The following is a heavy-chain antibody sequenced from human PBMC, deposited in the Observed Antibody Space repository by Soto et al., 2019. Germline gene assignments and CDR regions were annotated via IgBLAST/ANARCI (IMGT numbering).Heavy chain of an antibody. CDR3: ARVASDYINSVDH. J-gene: IGHJ4*02. D-gene: IGHD4-4*01. V-gene: IGHV3-23*01. CDR1: GFIFNAYA. Sequence: EVQLLESGGGLVQPGESLRLSCAASGFIFNAYAMTWVRQAPGKGSEWVSAIGGSGGNTYYAASVKGRFTISRDNSKDTVNLEMNRLRVDDTAVYFCARVASDYINSVDHWGQGILVTVSS. CDR2: IGGSGGNT.